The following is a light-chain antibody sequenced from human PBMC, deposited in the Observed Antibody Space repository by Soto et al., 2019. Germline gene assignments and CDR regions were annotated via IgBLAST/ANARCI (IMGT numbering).Light chain of an antibody. CDR2: AAS. Sequence: DIQMTQSPSSLSASVGDRVTITCRASQSISSYLNWYQQKPGKATKLLIYAASSLQSVVPSRFSGSGSVTDFTLTISSLQPADFATYYCQQSYSTPRYTFGQWTKLEIK. J-gene: IGKJ2*01. V-gene: IGKV1-39*01. CDR3: QQSYSTPRYT. CDR1: QSISSY.